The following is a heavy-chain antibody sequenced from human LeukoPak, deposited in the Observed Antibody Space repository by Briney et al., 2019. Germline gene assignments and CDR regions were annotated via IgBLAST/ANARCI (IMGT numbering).Heavy chain of an antibody. V-gene: IGHV4-34*01. CDR2: INHSGST. J-gene: IGHJ5*02. Sequence: PSETLSLTCAVNGGSFSGYYWSWIRQPPGKGLEWIGEINHSGSTNYNPSLKSRVTISVDTSKNQFSLKLSSVTAADTAVYYCARGRLYNWNGKGLSWFDPWGQGTLVTVSS. CDR3: ARGRLYNWNGKGLSWFDP. D-gene: IGHD1-1*01. CDR1: GGSFSGYY.